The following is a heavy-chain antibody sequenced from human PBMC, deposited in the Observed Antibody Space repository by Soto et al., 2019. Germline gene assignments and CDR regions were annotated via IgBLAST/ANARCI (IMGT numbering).Heavy chain of an antibody. J-gene: IGHJ6*02. CDR1: GGSITRGCHY. CDR3: ARDLRLGYCSGGSCLDSYYGFDV. Sequence: QVLLQESGPGLVKPSQTLSLTCLVSGGSITRGCHYWSWIRQHPGTGLEWIGYIYYNGNTYYNPSLRSRVTISVDTSENHFSLTVNYVTAADTAVYYCARDLRLGYCSGGSCLDSYYGFDVWGQGTTVTVSS. D-gene: IGHD2-15*01. CDR2: IYYNGNT. V-gene: IGHV4-31*03.